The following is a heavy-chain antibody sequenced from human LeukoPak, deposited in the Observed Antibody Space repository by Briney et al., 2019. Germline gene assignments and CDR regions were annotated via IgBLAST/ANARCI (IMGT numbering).Heavy chain of an antibody. Sequence: ASVKVSCKASGYTFTGYYMHWVRQAPGQGLEWMGWINPNSGGTNYAQKLQGRVTMTRDTSISTAYMELSRLRSDDTAVYYCARGWSGSYYSHYYYYMDVWGKGTTVTVS. CDR1: GYTFTGYY. V-gene: IGHV1-2*02. CDR3: ARGWSGSYYSHYYYYMDV. D-gene: IGHD1-26*01. CDR2: INPNSGGT. J-gene: IGHJ6*03.